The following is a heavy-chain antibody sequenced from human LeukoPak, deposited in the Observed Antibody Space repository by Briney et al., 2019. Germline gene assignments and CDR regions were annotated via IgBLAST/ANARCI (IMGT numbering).Heavy chain of an antibody. CDR2: IYKSMYSGGST. V-gene: IGHV4-4*07. CDR3: ARGQGNTAMVKQYNWFDP. J-gene: IGHJ5*02. D-gene: IGHD5-18*01. CDR1: GDSIGAYY. Sequence: SETLSLTCTVSGDSIGAYYWSWIRQPAGKGLEWIGRIYKSMYSGGSTDYNPSLKSRVTMSVDTSKNQLSLKLSSVTAADTAVYYCARGQGNTAMVKQYNWFDPWGQGTLVTVSS.